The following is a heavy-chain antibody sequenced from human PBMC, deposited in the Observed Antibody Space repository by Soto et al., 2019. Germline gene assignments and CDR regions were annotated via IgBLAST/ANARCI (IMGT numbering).Heavy chain of an antibody. V-gene: IGHV3-30*04. CDR1: GFTFSSYA. J-gene: IGHJ4*02. D-gene: IGHD3-9*01. CDR3: ARDGSYYDVLTEHYFDV. Sequence: QVQLVESGGGVVQPGRSLRLSCAASGFTFSSYAMHWVRQAPGKGLEWVAVISDDGTNKDYADSVKGRFTISRDKSKSTVGLQMDSVRAEDTAGDYCARDGSYYDVLTEHYFDVWGQGTLVSVSA. CDR2: ISDDGTNK.